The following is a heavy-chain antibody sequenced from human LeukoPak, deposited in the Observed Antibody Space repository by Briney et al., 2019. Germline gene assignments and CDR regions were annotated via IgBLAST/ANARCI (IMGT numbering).Heavy chain of an antibody. V-gene: IGHV3-7*01. Sequence: GGSLRLSCAASGFTFSSYWMSWVRQAPGKGLEWVANIKQDGSEKYYVDSVKGRFTITRDNAKNSLYLQMNSLRAEDTAVYYCARAPVLRYFDWGGAFDIWGQGTMVTVSS. CDR2: IKQDGSEK. D-gene: IGHD3-9*01. CDR1: GFTFSSYW. J-gene: IGHJ3*02. CDR3: ARAPVLRYFDWGGAFDI.